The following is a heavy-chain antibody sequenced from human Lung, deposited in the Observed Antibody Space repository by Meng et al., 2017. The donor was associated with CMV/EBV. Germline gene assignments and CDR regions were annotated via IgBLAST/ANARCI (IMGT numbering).Heavy chain of an antibody. J-gene: IGHJ4*02. D-gene: IGHD4-17*01. Sequence: GSLRLXCAVYGGSFSAYYWNWIRQPPGKGLEWIGEINHSGSTNYNPSLKSRVTISVDTSKNQFSLKLSSVTAADTAVYSCARGGDYGDGGFDYWGQGPLVTVSS. CDR1: GGSFSAYY. V-gene: IGHV4-34*01. CDR2: INHSGST. CDR3: ARGGDYGDGGFDY.